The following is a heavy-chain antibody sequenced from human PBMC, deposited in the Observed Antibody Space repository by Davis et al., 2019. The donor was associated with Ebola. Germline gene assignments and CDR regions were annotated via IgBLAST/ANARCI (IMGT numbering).Heavy chain of an antibody. CDR3: ARVESESRGDGNSDY. J-gene: IGHJ4*02. CDR2: IIPIFGTA. CDR1: GGTFSSYA. D-gene: IGHD2-15*01. Sequence: SVKVSCKASGGTFSSYAISWVRQAPGQGLEWMGGIIPIFGTANYAQKFQGRVTITADKSTSTAYMELSSLRSEDTAVYYCARVESESRGDGNSDYWGQGTLVTVSS. V-gene: IGHV1-69*06.